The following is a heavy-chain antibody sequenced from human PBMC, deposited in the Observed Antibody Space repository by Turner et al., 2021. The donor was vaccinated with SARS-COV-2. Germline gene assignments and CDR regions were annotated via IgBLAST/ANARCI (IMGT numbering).Heavy chain of an antibody. CDR3: ARTKDYYYDSSGYSDY. V-gene: IGHV5-10-1*03. CDR2: IDPSDSYT. Sequence: EVQLVQSGAEVKKPGESLRLSCKGSGYSFTSYWIIWVRQMPGKGLVWMGRIDPSDSYTNYNPSFQGHVTISADKSITTAYLQWSSLKASDTAMYYCARTKDYYYDSSGYSDYWGQGTLVTVSS. J-gene: IGHJ4*02. CDR1: GYSFTSYW. D-gene: IGHD3-22*01.